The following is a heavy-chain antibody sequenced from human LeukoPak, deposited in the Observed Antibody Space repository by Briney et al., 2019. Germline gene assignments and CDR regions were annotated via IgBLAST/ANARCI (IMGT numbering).Heavy chain of an antibody. J-gene: IGHJ3*02. CDR1: GGSISSYY. CDR3: ARVFVGTRDPGAFDI. CDR2: IYYSGIS. Sequence: SETLSLTCTVSGGSISSYYWSWIRRPPGKGLEGIGYIYYSGISNYNPSLKSRVTISVDTSKNQFSLKLSSVTAADTAVYYCARVFVGTRDPGAFDIWGQGTMVTVSS. V-gene: IGHV4-59*12. D-gene: IGHD1-26*01.